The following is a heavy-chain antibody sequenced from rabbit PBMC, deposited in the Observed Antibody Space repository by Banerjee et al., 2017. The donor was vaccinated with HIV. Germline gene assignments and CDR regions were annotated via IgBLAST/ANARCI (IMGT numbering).Heavy chain of an antibody. Sequence: QEQLVESGGGLVKPEGSLTLTCTASGFDLSNYYYMCWVRQAPGKGLELIGCIYTSSGNTYYATWVNGRFTITRSTSLNTVDLKLTSLTAADTATYFYARAYSNGHPFALWGPGTLVTVS. CDR3: ARAYSNGHPFAL. CDR2: IYTSSGNT. J-gene: IGHJ4*01. CDR1: GFDLSNYYY. D-gene: IGHD6-1*01. V-gene: IGHV1S43*01.